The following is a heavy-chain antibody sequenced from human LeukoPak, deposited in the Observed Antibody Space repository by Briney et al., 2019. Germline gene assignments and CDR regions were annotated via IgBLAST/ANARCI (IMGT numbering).Heavy chain of an antibody. V-gene: IGHV4-59*01. CDR3: ARGVGGYTYFDF. D-gene: IGHD3-22*01. J-gene: IGHJ4*02. CDR2: VYYSGST. Sequence: SETLSLTCTISGGSISSYYWSWIRQPPGKGLEWIGYVYYSGSTNYNPSLKSRVTISVDTSQNQFSLKLSSVTAADTAVYYCARGVGGYTYFDFWGQGTLVTASS. CDR1: GGSISSYY.